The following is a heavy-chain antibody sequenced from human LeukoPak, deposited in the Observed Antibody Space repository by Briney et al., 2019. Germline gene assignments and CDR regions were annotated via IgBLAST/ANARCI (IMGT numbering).Heavy chain of an antibody. CDR2: INHSGST. D-gene: IGHD6-13*01. CDR3: ARSVYSSSWAFDY. V-gene: IGHV4-34*01. CDR1: GGSLSGYY. Sequence: SETLSLTCAVYGGSLSGYYWSWIRQPPGKGLEWIGEINHSGSTNYNPSLKSRVTISVDTSKNQFSLKLSSVTAADTAVYYCARSVYSSSWAFDYWGQGTLVTVSS. J-gene: IGHJ4*02.